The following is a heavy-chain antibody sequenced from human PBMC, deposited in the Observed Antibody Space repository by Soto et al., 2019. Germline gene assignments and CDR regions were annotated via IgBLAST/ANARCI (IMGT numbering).Heavy chain of an antibody. V-gene: IGHV4-31*03. D-gene: IGHD6-13*01. J-gene: IGHJ4*02. CDR1: GGSISSGGYY. Sequence: QVQLQESGPGLVKPSQTLSLTCTASGGSISSGGYYWSWIRQHPGKGLEWIGYIYYSGSTYYNPSLKSRVTISVDTSKNQFSLKLSSVTAADTAVYYCACSLPGIAAAGPLDYWGQGTLVTVSS. CDR3: ACSLPGIAAAGPLDY. CDR2: IYYSGST.